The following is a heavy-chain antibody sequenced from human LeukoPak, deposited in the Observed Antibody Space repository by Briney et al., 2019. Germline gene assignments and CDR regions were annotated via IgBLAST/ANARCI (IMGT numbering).Heavy chain of an antibody. CDR1: GYTLTELS. CDR3: ARAKDYYGSGSPFFWY. J-gene: IGHJ4*02. V-gene: IGHV1-18*01. Sequence: EASVKVSCKVSGYTLTELSMHWVRQAPGQGLEWMGWISVYNGNTNYAQKLQGRVTMTTDTSTSTAYMELRSLRSDDTAVYYCARAKDYYGSGSPFFWYWGQGTLVTVSS. D-gene: IGHD3-10*01. CDR2: ISVYNGNT.